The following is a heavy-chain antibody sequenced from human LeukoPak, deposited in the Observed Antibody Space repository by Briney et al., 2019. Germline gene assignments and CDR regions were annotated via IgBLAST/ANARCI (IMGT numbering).Heavy chain of an antibody. Sequence: SQTLSLTCTVSGGSISSGSYYWSWIRQPAGKGLEWIGRIYTSGSTNYNPSLKSRVTISVDTSKNQFSLKLSSVTAADTAVYYCARFLYDPTAFDIWSQGTMVTVSS. CDR2: IYTSGST. D-gene: IGHD2/OR15-2a*01. J-gene: IGHJ3*02. V-gene: IGHV4-61*02. CDR3: ARFLYDPTAFDI. CDR1: GGSISSGSYY.